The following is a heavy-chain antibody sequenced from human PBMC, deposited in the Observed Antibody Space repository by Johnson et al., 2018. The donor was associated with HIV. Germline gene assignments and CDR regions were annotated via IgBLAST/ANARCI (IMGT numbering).Heavy chain of an antibody. CDR3: ARDGVYSSPHDAFDI. CDR1: GFTFSNYW. CDR2: IKEDGRED. J-gene: IGHJ3*02. V-gene: IGHV3-7*05. Sequence: VQLLESGGDLVQPGGSLRLSCAASGFTFSNYWMSWVRQAPGKGLEWLANIKEDGREDYYVDSLKGRFTISRDNAQNSLYLQMDNLRAEDSAVYYCARDGVYSSPHDAFDIWGQGTVVTVSS. D-gene: IGHD6-13*01.